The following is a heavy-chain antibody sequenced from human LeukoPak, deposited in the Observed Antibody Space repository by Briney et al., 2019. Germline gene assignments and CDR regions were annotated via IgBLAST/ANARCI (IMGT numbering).Heavy chain of an antibody. V-gene: IGHV3-7*03. D-gene: IGHD6-6*01. Sequence: GGSLRLSCAPSGFTFSRYWMSWVRQAPGKGLEWVANINEDGSEEYYVDSVRGRFTIARDNAKNSLYLQMNSLRAEDTALYYCAKAYSSSSAGDFDYWGQGTLVTVSS. CDR1: GFTFSRYW. CDR2: INEDGSEE. CDR3: AKAYSSSSAGDFDY. J-gene: IGHJ4*02.